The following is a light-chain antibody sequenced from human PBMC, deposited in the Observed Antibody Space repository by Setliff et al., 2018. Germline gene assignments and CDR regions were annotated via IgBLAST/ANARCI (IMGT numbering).Light chain of an antibody. CDR1: SSDVGDYKY. CDR3: SSYTSLSTRV. V-gene: IGLV2-14*01. Sequence: QSALTQPASVSGSPGQSVTISCTGTSSDVGDYKYVSWHQQLPGKAPKLIIFEVSNRPSGIPNRFSGSKSGNTASLSISGLQAEDEADYYCSSYTSLSTRVFGTGTEVTVL. J-gene: IGLJ1*01. CDR2: EVS.